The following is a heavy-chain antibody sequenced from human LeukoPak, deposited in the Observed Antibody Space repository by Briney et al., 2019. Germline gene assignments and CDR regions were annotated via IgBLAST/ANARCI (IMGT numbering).Heavy chain of an antibody. Sequence: GGSLRLSCAASGFTFSSYAMSWVRQAPGKGLEWVSAISGSGGSTYYADSVKGRFTISRDNVKNSLYLQMNSLRAEDTAVYYCARGRDSSSSYPGYWGQGTLVTVSS. CDR2: ISGSGGST. J-gene: IGHJ4*02. CDR3: ARGRDSSSSYPGY. D-gene: IGHD6-6*01. V-gene: IGHV3-23*01. CDR1: GFTFSSYA.